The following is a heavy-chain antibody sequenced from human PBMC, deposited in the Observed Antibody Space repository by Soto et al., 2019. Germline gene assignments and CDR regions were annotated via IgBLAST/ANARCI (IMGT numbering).Heavy chain of an antibody. CDR1: GFTFSSYA. CDR2: ISSTGGST. J-gene: IGHJ4*02. V-gene: IGHV3-23*01. CDR3: ATSGGLVVVVAATYFDY. D-gene: IGHD2-15*01. Sequence: GGSLRLSCAASGFTFSSYAMSWVRQAPGKGLEWVSGISSTGGSTYYADSVKGRFTISRDNSKNTLYLQMNSLRAEDTAVYYCATSGGLVVVVAATYFDYWGQGTLVTVSS.